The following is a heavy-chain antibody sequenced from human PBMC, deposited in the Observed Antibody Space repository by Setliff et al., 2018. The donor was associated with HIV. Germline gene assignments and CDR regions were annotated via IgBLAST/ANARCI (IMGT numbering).Heavy chain of an antibody. CDR3: ARDRLGHIDRPYFDY. Sequence: ASVKVSCKPSAHPRYYYMHWVRQVPGIGLQWMGVINPSGGLTDYPQKFQGRVTMTTDTSTTTAYMDLSSLRSEDTAVYYCARDRLGHIDRPYFDYWGQGTLVTVSS. CDR1: AHPRYYY. CDR2: INPSGGLT. J-gene: IGHJ4*02. D-gene: IGHD2-21*01. V-gene: IGHV1-46*01.